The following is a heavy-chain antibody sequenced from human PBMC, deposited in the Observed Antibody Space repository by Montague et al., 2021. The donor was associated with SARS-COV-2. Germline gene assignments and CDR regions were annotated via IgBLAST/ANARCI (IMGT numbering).Heavy chain of an antibody. CDR1: GGSISSYY. Sequence: SETLSLTCTVSGGSISSYYWTWIRQSPGEGLEWIGFVYYSGSTNYNPSLKSRVTISVDTSRKQFSLKLSSVTAADTAVYYCARERAGGFGVNAFDIWGQGTMVTVSS. D-gene: IGHD3-10*01. V-gene: IGHV4-59*01. CDR3: ARERAGGFGVNAFDI. CDR2: VYYSGST. J-gene: IGHJ3*02.